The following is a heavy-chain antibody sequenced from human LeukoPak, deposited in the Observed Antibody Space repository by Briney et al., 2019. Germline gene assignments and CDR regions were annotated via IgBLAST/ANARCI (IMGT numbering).Heavy chain of an antibody. CDR2: ISTSGGTT. V-gene: IGHV3-23*01. D-gene: IGHD2-15*01. Sequence: GGSLRLSCAASGFTFRSYAMSWVRHAPGKGLEWVSAISTSGGTTYYADSVKGRFTISRDNSKNTLYLQISSLTAEGTAVYHCARQLGYCSDGSCYFDSWGQGTLVTVSS. CDR3: ARQLGYCSDGSCYFDS. CDR1: GFTFRSYA. J-gene: IGHJ4*02.